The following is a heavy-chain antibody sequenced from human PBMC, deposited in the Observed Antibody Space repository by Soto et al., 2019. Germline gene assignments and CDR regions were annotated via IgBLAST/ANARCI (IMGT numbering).Heavy chain of an antibody. CDR1: GGSISSYY. CDR3: ASWTTVTTEGFDAFDI. J-gene: IGHJ3*02. CDR2: IYYSGST. V-gene: IGHV4-59*01. Sequence: QVQLQESGPGLVKPSETLSLTCTVSGGSISSYYWSWIRQPPGKGLEWIGYIYYSGSTNYNPSLMSPVTISVDTSKYRCPLRLSSVTSADSAVYYCASWTTVTTEGFDAFDIWGQGTMVTVSS. D-gene: IGHD4-17*01.